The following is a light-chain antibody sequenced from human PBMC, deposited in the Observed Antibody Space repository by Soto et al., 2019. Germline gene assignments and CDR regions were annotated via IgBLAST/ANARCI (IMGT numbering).Light chain of an antibody. CDR2: EVS. J-gene: IGLJ2*01. Sequence: QSALTQPASVSGSPGQSITISCTGTSSDVGGYNYVSWYQQHPGKAPKLMIYEVSHRPSGVSNRFSGSKSGNTASLTISGLQGEDEADYHCSSYTSSSTLEVVFGGGTQLTVL. V-gene: IGLV2-14*01. CDR3: SSYTSSSTLEVV. CDR1: SSDVGGYNY.